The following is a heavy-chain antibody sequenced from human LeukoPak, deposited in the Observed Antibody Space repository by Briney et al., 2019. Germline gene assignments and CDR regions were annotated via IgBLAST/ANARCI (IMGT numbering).Heavy chain of an antibody. Sequence: GGSLRLSCAASGFTFNRYWMHWVRQAPGKGLVWVSRISSDGSNTNYADSVKGRFTISRDNAENALYLQMDSLTAEDTAVYYCVSRNYGSSPFDYWGQGTLVTVSS. J-gene: IGHJ4*02. D-gene: IGHD4-17*01. CDR2: ISSDGSNT. V-gene: IGHV3-74*01. CDR3: VSRNYGSSPFDY. CDR1: GFTFNRYW.